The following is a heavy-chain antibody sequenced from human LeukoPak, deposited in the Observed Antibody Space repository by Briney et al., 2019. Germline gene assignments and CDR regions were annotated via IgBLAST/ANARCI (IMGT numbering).Heavy chain of an antibody. V-gene: IGHV3-48*03. CDR2: ISSSGRIK. Sequence: GGSLRLSCAASGFTFSSYEMNWVRQAPGKGLEWVSSISSSGRIKYYADSVKGRFTISRDNAKNSLYLQMNSLRAEDTAVYYCANNIAGRGWYRDFDYWGQGTLVTVSS. CDR1: GFTFSSYE. J-gene: IGHJ4*02. CDR3: ANNIAGRGWYRDFDY. D-gene: IGHD6-19*01.